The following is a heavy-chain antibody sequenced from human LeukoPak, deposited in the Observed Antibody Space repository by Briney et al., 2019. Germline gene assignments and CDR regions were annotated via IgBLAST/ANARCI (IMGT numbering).Heavy chain of an antibody. V-gene: IGHV3-53*01. J-gene: IGHJ4*02. CDR3: ARDISSGWSSVY. D-gene: IGHD6-19*01. CDR2: IYSGGST. Sequence: GGSLRLSCAASGFTFGTYDMYWIRQAPGKGLEWVSVIYSGGSTYYADSVKGRFTISRDNSKNTLYLQMNSLRAEDTAVYYCARDISSGWSSVYWGQGTLVTVSS. CDR1: GFTFGTYD.